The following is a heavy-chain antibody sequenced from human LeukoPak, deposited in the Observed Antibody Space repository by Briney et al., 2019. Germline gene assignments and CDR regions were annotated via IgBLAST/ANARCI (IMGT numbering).Heavy chain of an antibody. CDR1: GYTFTGYY. V-gene: IGHV1-2*02. Sequence: GASVKVSCKASGYTFTGYYMHWVRQAPGQGLEWMGWINPNSGGTNYAQKFQGRVTMTRDTSISTAYMELSRLRSDDTAVYYRARTPRDITMVRGVIYYYYGMDVWGQGTTVTVSS. CDR3: ARTPRDITMVRGVIYYYYGMDV. CDR2: INPNSGGT. J-gene: IGHJ6*02. D-gene: IGHD3-10*01.